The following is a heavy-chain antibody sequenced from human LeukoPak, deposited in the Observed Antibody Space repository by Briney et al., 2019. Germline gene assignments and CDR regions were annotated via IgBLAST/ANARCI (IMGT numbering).Heavy chain of an antibody. CDR1: GGSFSAYY. D-gene: IGHD1-26*01. J-gene: IGHJ5*02. V-gene: IGHV4-34*01. CDR2: NNHSGST. Sequence: SETLSLTCAVYGGSFSAYYCSWIRHPPGEGREWGGENNHSGSTNYDQSLKSRVTISVDTSKNQFSLKLSSVTAADTAVYYCARTLEGSNWFDPWGQGTLVTVSS. CDR3: ARTLEGSNWFDP.